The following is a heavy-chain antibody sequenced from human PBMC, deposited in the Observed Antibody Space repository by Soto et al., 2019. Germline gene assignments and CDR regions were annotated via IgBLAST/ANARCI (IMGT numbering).Heavy chain of an antibody. J-gene: IGHJ4*02. V-gene: IGHV4-34*01. Sequence: QVQLQQWGAGLLKPSETLSLTCAVYGGSFSGYYWSWIRQPPGKGLEWIGEINHSGSTNYNPSLKSRVTISVDTSKNQFSRKLSSVTAADTAVYYCAGGSGYDARWVDFWGQGTLVTVSS. CDR2: INHSGST. CDR3: AGGSGYDARWVDF. D-gene: IGHD5-12*01. CDR1: GGSFSGYY.